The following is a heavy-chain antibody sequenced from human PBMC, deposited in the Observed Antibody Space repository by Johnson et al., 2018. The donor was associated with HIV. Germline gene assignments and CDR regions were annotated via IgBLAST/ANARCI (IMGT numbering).Heavy chain of an antibody. D-gene: IGHD2-8*01. J-gene: IGHJ3*02. CDR3: ARATWSDDAFDI. CDR2: VNWNGGST. CDR1: GFIFDDFG. Sequence: VQLVESGGGVVQPGRSLRLSCAASGFIFDDFGMNWVRHAPGKGLEWVSDVNWNGGSTGYADSVKGRFTISRDNARNSLYLQMNSLRAEDTAVYYCARATWSDDAFDIWGQGTMVTVSS. V-gene: IGHV3-20*04.